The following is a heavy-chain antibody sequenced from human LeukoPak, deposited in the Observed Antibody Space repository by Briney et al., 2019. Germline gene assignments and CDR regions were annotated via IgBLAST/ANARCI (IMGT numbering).Heavy chain of an antibody. V-gene: IGHV1-2*02. CDR3: ARAIVATIGGMDV. D-gene: IGHD5-12*01. J-gene: IGHJ6*02. CDR1: GYTFTGYY. CDR2: INPNSGGT. Sequence: ASVKVSCKASGYTFTGYYMHWVRQAPGQGLEWMGWINPNSGGTNYAQKFQGRVTMTRDTSISTAYMELSRLRSDDTVVYYCARAIVATIGGMDVWGQGTTVTVSS.